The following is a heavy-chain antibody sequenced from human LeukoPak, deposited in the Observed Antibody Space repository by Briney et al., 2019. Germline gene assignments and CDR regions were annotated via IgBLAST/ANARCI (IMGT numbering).Heavy chain of an antibody. J-gene: IGHJ4*02. V-gene: IGHV3-30*04. D-gene: IGHD3-10*01. Sequence: GRSLRLSCAASGFSFNSYPMHWVRQAPGRGLEWVAVISNDKYYADSVKGRFTISRDNSNNTLSLQMNGLRVEDTAVYYCARPDDSESFYRANHYWGRGNLVTVS. CDR3: ARPDDSESFYRANHY. CDR1: GFSFNSYP. CDR2: ISNDK.